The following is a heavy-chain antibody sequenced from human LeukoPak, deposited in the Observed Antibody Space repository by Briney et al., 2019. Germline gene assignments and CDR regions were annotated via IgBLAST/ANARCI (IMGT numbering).Heavy chain of an antibody. Sequence: SETLSLTCTVSGYSISSGYYWGWIRQPPGKGLEWIGSIYHSGSTYYNPSLKSRVTISIDTSKNQFSLKLSPVTAADTAVYYCAREGYGDYRWGQGTLVTVSS. CDR1: GYSISSGYY. CDR3: AREGYGDYR. CDR2: IYHSGST. J-gene: IGHJ4*02. V-gene: IGHV4-38-2*02. D-gene: IGHD4-17*01.